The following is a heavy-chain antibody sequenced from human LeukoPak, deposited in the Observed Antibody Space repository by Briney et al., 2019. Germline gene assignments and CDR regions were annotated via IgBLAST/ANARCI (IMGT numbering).Heavy chain of an antibody. V-gene: IGHV3-7*01. CDR1: EFTFSSYW. J-gene: IGHJ3*02. CDR2: IKQDGSEK. D-gene: IGHD3-22*01. CDR3: ARAPSFDSSGFDAFDI. Sequence: GGSLRLSCAASEFTFSSYWMSWVRQAPGKGLEWVANIKQDGSEKYYVDSVKGRFTISRDNAKNSLYLQMNSLRAEDTAVYYCARAPSFDSSGFDAFDIWGQGTMVTVSS.